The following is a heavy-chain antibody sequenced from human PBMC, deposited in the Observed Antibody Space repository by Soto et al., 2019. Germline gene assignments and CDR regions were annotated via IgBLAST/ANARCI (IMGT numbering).Heavy chain of an antibody. CDR2: ISWNSGSI. Sequence: GGSLRLSCAASGFTFDDYAMHWVRQAPGKGLEWVSGISWNSGSIGYADSVKGRFTISRDNAKNSLYLQMNSLRAEDTALYYCAKDRYIAVAGTLDYWGQGTLVTVSS. CDR3: AKDRYIAVAGTLDY. D-gene: IGHD6-19*01. CDR1: GFTFDDYA. V-gene: IGHV3-9*01. J-gene: IGHJ4*02.